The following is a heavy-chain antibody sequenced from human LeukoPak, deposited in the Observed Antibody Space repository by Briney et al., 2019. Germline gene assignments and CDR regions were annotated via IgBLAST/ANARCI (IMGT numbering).Heavy chain of an antibody. CDR1: GASISNYY. D-gene: IGHD1-1*01. Sequence: SETLSLTCTVSGASISNYYWSWIRQPPGKGLGCIGYVSYSGRTNHNPSLKSRVTISADTSTNQFSLKLTSVTAADTAVYYCARHERGAENLDYWGQGTLVTVSS. J-gene: IGHJ4*02. V-gene: IGHV4-59*08. CDR3: ARHERGAENLDY. CDR2: VSYSGRT.